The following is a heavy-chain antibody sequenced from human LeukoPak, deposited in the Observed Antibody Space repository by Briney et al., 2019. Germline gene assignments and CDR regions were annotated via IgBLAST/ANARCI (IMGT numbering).Heavy chain of an antibody. CDR1: GGSISSYY. J-gene: IGHJ5*02. V-gene: IGHV4-59*01. Sequence: SSETLSLTCTVSGGSISSYYWSWIRQPPGKGLEWIGYIYYSGSTNYNPSLKNRVTISVDTSKNQFSLKLSSVTAADTAVYYCAREGSVAGTYNWFDPWGQGTLVTVSS. D-gene: IGHD6-19*01. CDR3: AREGSVAGTYNWFDP. CDR2: IYYSGST.